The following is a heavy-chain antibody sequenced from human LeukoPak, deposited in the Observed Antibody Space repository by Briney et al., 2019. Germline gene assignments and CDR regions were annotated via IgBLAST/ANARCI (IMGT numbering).Heavy chain of an antibody. CDR1: GYSFTSYS. D-gene: IGHD3-3*01. V-gene: IGHV5-51*01. Sequence: GDSLKISCKSSGYSFTSYSIGWVRQMPGEGLEWMGIIYPVDSDARYSPSFQGQVTFSVDKSITTAYLQWSSLKASDTAMYYCARRSYDFWSGYYALDYWGQGTLVTVSS. J-gene: IGHJ4*02. CDR2: IYPVDSDA. CDR3: ARRSYDFWSGYYALDY.